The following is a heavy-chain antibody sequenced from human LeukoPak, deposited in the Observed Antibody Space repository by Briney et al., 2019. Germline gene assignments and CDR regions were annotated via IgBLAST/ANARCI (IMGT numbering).Heavy chain of an antibody. CDR2: ISSSSSSI. V-gene: IGHV3-21*01. CDR1: GFTSNSYS. CDR3: ARASGNIVETATMGSY. Sequence: GGSLRLSCAASGFTSNSYSMNWVRQAPGKGLEWVSSISSSSSSIYYADSVKGRFTISRDNAKNSLYLQMNSLRAEDTAVYYCARASGNIVETATMGSYWGQEPWSPSPQ. J-gene: IGHJ4*01. D-gene: IGHD5-18*01.